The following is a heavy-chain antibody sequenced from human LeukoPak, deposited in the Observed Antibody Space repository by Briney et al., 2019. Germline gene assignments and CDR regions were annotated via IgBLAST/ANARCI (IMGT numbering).Heavy chain of an antibody. J-gene: IGHJ4*02. CDR1: GFTFCSYW. Sequence: PGGSLRLSCVASGFTFCSYWMHWVRHAPGEGLVWVSRINNDGTDTVYADSVKGRFTISRDNAKNILYLQMNSLRAEDTAVYYCAGRGGRWLQPAVELNIDYWGQGTLVTVSS. CDR3: AGRGGRWLQPAVELNIDY. CDR2: INNDGTDT. V-gene: IGHV3-74*01. D-gene: IGHD5-24*01.